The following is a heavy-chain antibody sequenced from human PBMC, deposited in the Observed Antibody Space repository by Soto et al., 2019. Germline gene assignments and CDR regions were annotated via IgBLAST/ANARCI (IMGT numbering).Heavy chain of an antibody. Sequence: QGQLQESGPGLVKPSQSLSLTCTVSGGSISSGDYYWSWIRQPPGKGLEWIGYIYYSGSTYYNPSLKSRVTISVDTSKNQFSLKLSSVTAAATAVYDCDRDDTIFGVGLDYWGQGTLVTVSS. J-gene: IGHJ4*02. D-gene: IGHD3-3*01. CDR2: IYYSGST. CDR1: GGSISSGDYY. CDR3: DRDDTIFGVGLDY. V-gene: IGHV4-30-4*01.